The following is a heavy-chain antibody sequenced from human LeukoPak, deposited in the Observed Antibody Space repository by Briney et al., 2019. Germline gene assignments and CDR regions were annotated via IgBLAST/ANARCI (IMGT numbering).Heavy chain of an antibody. CDR1: GFAFSSYW. Sequence: GGSLRLSCAGSGFAFSSYWMNWVRQAPGKGLEWVANINRDGGETYCVDSVEGRLTISRDNAKNSLSLQMDSLRAEDTAVYYCSRGSSNGFDVWGQGTMVTVSA. CDR3: SRGSSNGFDV. J-gene: IGHJ3*01. D-gene: IGHD3-10*01. V-gene: IGHV3-7*05. CDR2: INRDGGET.